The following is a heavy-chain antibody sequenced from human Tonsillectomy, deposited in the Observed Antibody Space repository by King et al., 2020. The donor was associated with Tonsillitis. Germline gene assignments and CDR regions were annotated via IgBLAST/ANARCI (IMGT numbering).Heavy chain of an antibody. CDR2: ISSTSGNI. D-gene: IGHD4/OR15-4a*01. Sequence: VQLVESGGGLVRPGGSLRLSCAASGFTFSTYTMHWVRQAPGKGLEWVSSISSTSGNIYYADSVRGRFTISRDNAKNSLYLQMDSLRAEDTADYYCARPVKMNMVSFDYGGQGILAPVPS. J-gene: IGHJ4*02. CDR1: GFTFSTYT. V-gene: IGHV3-21*01. CDR3: ARPVKMNMVSFDY.